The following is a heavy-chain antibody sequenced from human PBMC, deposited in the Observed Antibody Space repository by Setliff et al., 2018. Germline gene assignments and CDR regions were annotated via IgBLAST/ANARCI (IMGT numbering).Heavy chain of an antibody. D-gene: IGHD5-12*01. CDR3: ARGRGPDIVVTIPGDY. Sequence: ASVKVSCKASGYPFISYDINWVRQAPGQGLEWMGWMNPNSGKTEYAQKFQGRVIMTIDSATTTAYMELKTLRADDTAVYYCARGRGPDIVVTIPGDYWGQGTQVTVSS. V-gene: IGHV1-8*01. J-gene: IGHJ4*02. CDR1: GYPFISYD. CDR2: MNPNSGKT.